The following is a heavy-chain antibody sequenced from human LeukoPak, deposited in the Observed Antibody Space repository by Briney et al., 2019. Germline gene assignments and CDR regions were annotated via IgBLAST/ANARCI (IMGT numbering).Heavy chain of an antibody. J-gene: IGHJ4*02. CDR2: ISSSSSYI. CDR1: GFTFSDYY. V-gene: IGHV3-11*06. D-gene: IGHD5-18*01. Sequence: GGSLRLSCAASGFTFSDYYMSWIRQAPGKGLEWVSSISSSSSYIYYADSVKGRFTISRDNAKNSLYLQMNSLRAEDTAVYYCARGSRGYSYGYYDYWGQGTLVTVSS. CDR3: ARGSRGYSYGYYDY.